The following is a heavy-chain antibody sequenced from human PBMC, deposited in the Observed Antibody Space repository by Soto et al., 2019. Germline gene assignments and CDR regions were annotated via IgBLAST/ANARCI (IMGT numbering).Heavy chain of an antibody. V-gene: IGHV1-46*01. Sequence: QVQLVQSGPELRKPGTSVTVSCKTSGYPFTSYYVNWVRQAPGQGLEWMGVINPTDGSTTFAQKYHGRLTMTRATSTSTLYMGLTSLRSEDTAGYYCATCGSDGSYCANWGQGTLVAVSS. CDR2: INPTDGST. D-gene: IGHD1-26*01. CDR3: ATCGSDGSYCAN. CDR1: GYPFTSYY. J-gene: IGHJ4*02.